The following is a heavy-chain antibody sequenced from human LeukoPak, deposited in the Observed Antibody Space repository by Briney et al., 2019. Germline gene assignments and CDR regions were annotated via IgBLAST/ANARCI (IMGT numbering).Heavy chain of an antibody. CDR2: IYYSGST. J-gene: IGHJ4*02. Sequence: PSETLSLTCTVSGGSISSSSYYWGWIRQPPGKGLEWIGSIYYSGSTYYSPSLKSRVTISVDTSKNQFSLKLSSVTAADTAVYYCARTYYYDSSGYGGLDWGQGTLVTVSS. CDR3: ARTYYYDSSGYGGLD. D-gene: IGHD3-22*01. CDR1: GGSISSSSYY. V-gene: IGHV4-39*07.